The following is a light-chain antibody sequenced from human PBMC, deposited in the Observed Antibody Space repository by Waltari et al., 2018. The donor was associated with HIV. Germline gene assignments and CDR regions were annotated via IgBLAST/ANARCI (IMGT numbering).Light chain of an antibody. CDR3: AAWDDIRSGWI. Sequence: QSVLTQTPSASGTPGQRVTISCSGSTSDIGNNYVYWFQQFPGTPPKVLIHKNDQRPSGVADRFSASKSGTSASLAISGLRTEDESDFYWAAWDDIRSGWIFGGGTKLTVL. J-gene: IGLJ2*01. V-gene: IGLV1-47*01. CDR1: TSDIGNNY. CDR2: KND.